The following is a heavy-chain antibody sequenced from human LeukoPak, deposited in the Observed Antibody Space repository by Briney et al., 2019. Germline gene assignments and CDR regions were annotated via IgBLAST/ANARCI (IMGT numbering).Heavy chain of an antibody. Sequence: GGSLRLSCAASGFTFSHYAMSWVRQAPGKGLEWVSAVIPSGASTYYADSVRGRFAISRDNSKNTLYLQMNSLRAEDTAVYYCARDPLAYCGGDCYFSFDYWGQGTLVTVSS. CDR3: ARDPLAYCGGDCYFSFDY. CDR1: GFTFSHYA. D-gene: IGHD2-21*02. V-gene: IGHV3-23*01. J-gene: IGHJ4*02. CDR2: VIPSGAST.